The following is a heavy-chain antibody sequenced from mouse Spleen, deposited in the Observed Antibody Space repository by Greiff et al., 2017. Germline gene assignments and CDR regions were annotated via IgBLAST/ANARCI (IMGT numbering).Heavy chain of an antibody. CDR1: GYTFTDYY. D-gene: IGHD2-1*01. CDR2: INPNNGGT. Sequence: VQLKQSGPELVKPGASVKISCKASGYTFTDYYMNWVKQSHGKSLEWIGDINPNNGGTSYNQKFKGKATLTVDKSSSTAYMELRSLTSEDSAVYYCAREGIYYGNFDYWGQGTTLTVSS. V-gene: IGHV1-26*01. J-gene: IGHJ2*01. CDR3: AREGIYYGNFDY.